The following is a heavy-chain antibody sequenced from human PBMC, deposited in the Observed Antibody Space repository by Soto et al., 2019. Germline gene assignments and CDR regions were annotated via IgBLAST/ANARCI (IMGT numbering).Heavy chain of an antibody. J-gene: IGHJ6*02. Sequence: GGSLRLSFAASGFTFSDYPMHGVRQAPGKGLEWVAVISYDGSNKYYADSVKGRFTISRDDSKNTLHVQVNSLRAEDTAVYYCARETTYYYGSGSYAYYGLDVWGQGTTVTVSS. V-gene: IGHV3-30*04. CDR1: GFTFSDYP. CDR2: ISYDGSNK. D-gene: IGHD3-10*01. CDR3: ARETTYYYGSGSYAYYGLDV.